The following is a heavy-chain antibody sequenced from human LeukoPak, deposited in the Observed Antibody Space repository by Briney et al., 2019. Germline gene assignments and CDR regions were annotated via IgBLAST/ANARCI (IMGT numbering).Heavy chain of an antibody. CDR2: INSDGSST. V-gene: IGHV3-74*01. Sequence: HPGGSLRLSCAASGFTFSTYAMSWVRQAPGKGLVWVSRINSDGSSTSYADSVKGRFTISRDNAKNTLYLQMNSLRAEDTAVYYCARENIVAYYFDYWGQGALVTVSS. J-gene: IGHJ4*02. CDR1: GFTFSTYA. CDR3: ARENIVAYYFDY. D-gene: IGHD5-12*01.